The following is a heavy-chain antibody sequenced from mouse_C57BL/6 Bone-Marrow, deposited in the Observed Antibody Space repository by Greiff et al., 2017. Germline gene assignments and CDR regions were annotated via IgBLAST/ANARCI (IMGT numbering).Heavy chain of an antibody. V-gene: IGHV1-59*01. CDR1: GYTFTSYW. J-gene: IGHJ3*01. D-gene: IGHD1-1*01. Sequence: VQLQQSGAELVRPGTSVKLSCKASGYTFTSYWMHWVKQRPGQGLEWIGVIDPSDSYTNYNQKFKGKATLTVDTSSSTAYMQLSSLTSEDSAVYYCARGGYCGSESAYWGQGTRVTVSA. CDR2: IDPSDSYT. CDR3: ARGGYCGSESAY.